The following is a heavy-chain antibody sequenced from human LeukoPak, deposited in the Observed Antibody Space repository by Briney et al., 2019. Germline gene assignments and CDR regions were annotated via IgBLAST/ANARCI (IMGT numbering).Heavy chain of an antibody. J-gene: IGHJ3*02. CDR2: IYYSGST. CDR3: ASSRAFFGVVPGAFDI. Sequence: SQTLSLTCTVSGGSISSGGYYWSWIRQHPGKGLEWIGYIYYSGSTYYNPSLKSRVTISVDTSKSQFSLKLSSVTAADTAVYYCASSRAFFGVVPGAFDIWGQGTMVTVSS. D-gene: IGHD3-3*01. CDR1: GGSISSGGYY. V-gene: IGHV4-31*03.